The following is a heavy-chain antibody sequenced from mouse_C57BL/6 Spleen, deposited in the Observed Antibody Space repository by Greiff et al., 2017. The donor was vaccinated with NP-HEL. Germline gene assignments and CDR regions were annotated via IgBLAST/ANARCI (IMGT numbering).Heavy chain of an antibody. V-gene: IGHV2-2*01. CDR3: AINTYYYYLFAY. Sequence: QVQLKQSGPGLVQPSQSLSITCTVSGFSLTSYGVHWVRQSPGKGLEWLGVIWSGGSTDYNAAFISRLSISKDNSKSQVFFKMNSLQADYTSIYYCAINTYYYYLFAYWGQGTLVTVSA. J-gene: IGHJ3*01. CDR2: IWSGGST. CDR1: GFSLTSYG. D-gene: IGHD2-4*01.